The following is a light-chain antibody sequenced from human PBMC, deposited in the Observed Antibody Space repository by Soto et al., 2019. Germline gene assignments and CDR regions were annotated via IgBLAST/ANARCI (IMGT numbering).Light chain of an antibody. J-gene: IGLJ3*02. CDR2: GNN. V-gene: IGLV1-40*01. Sequence: QSVLTQPPSVSGAPGQRVAISCTGRNSNIGADYDVHWYQHLPGTAPKLLIYGNNNRPSGVPDRFSGSKSGTSASLAITGLQAEDEADYHCQSYDSSLSASVFGGGTKVTVL. CDR3: QSYDSSLSASV. CDR1: NSNIGADYD.